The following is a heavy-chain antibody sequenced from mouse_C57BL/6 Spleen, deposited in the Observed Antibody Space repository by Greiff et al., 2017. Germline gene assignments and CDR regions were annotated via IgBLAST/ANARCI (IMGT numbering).Heavy chain of an antibody. D-gene: IGHD1-1*01. CDR2: IYPSDSET. Sequence: QVQLQQPGAELVRPGSSVKLSCKASGYTFTSYWLDWVKQRPGQGLEWIGHIYPSDSETHYNQKFKDKATLTVDKSSSTAYRQLSSLTSEDSAVYYCAREGSSTTVVAHPWFADWGQGTLVTVSA. CDR1: GYTFTSYW. CDR3: AREGSSTTVVAHPWFAD. J-gene: IGHJ3*01. V-gene: IGHV1-61*01.